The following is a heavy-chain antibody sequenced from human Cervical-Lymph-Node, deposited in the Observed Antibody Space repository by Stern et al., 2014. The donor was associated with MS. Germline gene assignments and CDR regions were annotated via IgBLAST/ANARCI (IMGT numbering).Heavy chain of an antibody. Sequence: QVQLEQSGAKVKKPGDSVKVSCKTSGYIFTGYYIHWVRQAPGQGLEWMSWINPNTGGTKYAKKFQGRVTMSRDTSISTAYVELSSLTSDDTAVYYCARDQRGITIFGVVTDYYYLGMDVWGQGTTVTVSS. J-gene: IGHJ6*02. D-gene: IGHD3-3*01. V-gene: IGHV1-2*02. CDR2: INPNTGGT. CDR1: GYIFTGYY. CDR3: ARDQRGITIFGVVTDYYYLGMDV.